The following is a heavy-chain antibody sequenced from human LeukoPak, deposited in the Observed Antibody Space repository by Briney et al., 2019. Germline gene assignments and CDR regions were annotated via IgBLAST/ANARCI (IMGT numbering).Heavy chain of an antibody. CDR3: ARDYGSGSRGYYFDY. Sequence: GGSLRLSCAASGFTFSSYSMNWVRQAPGKGLEWVSYISSSSSTIYYADSVKGRFTISRDNAKNSLYLQMNSLRAEDTAVYYCARDYGSGSRGYYFDYWGQGTLVTVSS. CDR1: GFTFSSYS. CDR2: ISSSSSTI. D-gene: IGHD3-10*01. J-gene: IGHJ4*02. V-gene: IGHV3-48*04.